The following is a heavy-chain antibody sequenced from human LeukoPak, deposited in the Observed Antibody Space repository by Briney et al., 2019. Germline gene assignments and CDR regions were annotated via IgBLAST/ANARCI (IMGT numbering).Heavy chain of an antibody. Sequence: GASVKVSCKASGYTLTDYYIHWVRQAPGQGLEWMGWINPDSGGTKYAQKFQGRVTMTRDTSISTAYMVLSTLRSDDTAVYYCARERLAAAGTGGWGQGTLVIVSS. V-gene: IGHV1-2*02. CDR1: GYTLTDYY. CDR2: INPDSGGT. J-gene: IGHJ4*02. CDR3: ARERLAAAGTGG. D-gene: IGHD6-13*01.